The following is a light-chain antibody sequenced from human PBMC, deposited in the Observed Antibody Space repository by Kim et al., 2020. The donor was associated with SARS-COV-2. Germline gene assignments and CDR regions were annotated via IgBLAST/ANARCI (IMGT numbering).Light chain of an antibody. V-gene: IGLV3-9*01. CDR3: HVWDSSTVV. CDR2: RDD. CDR1: NIGRKN. Sequence: GALEQTATITCGGDNIGRKNVNWYQQKPGQAPVLVIYRDDKRPSGIPERFSGSNSGNTATLTISRAQVGDEADFYCHVWDSSTVVFGGGTQLTVL. J-gene: IGLJ2*01.